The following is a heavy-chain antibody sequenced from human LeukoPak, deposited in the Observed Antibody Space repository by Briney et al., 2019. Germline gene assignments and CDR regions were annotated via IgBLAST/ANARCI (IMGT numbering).Heavy chain of an antibody. D-gene: IGHD5-18*01. CDR3: ARGQTWIQLWTTYFDY. Sequence: GRSLRLSCAASGFTFSSYGMHWVRQAPGKGLEWVAVIWYDGSNKYYADSAKGRFTISRDNSKNTLYLQMNSLRAEDTAVYYCARGQTWIQLWTTYFDYWGQGTLVTVSS. CDR2: IWYDGSNK. CDR1: GFTFSSYG. J-gene: IGHJ4*02. V-gene: IGHV3-33*01.